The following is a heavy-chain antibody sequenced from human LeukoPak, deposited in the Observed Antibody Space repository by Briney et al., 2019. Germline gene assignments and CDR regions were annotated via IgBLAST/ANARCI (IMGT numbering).Heavy chain of an antibody. CDR3: ARDRYDFWSGYPYYNWFDP. CDR2: IYTSGST. D-gene: IGHD3-3*01. Sequence: PSETLSLTCTVSGGSISSYYWSWIRRPAGKGLEWIGRIYTSGSTNYNPSLKSRVTMSVDTSKNQFSLKLSSVTAADTAVYYCARDRYDFWSGYPYYNWFDPWGQGTLVTVSS. V-gene: IGHV4-4*07. J-gene: IGHJ5*02. CDR1: GGSISSYY.